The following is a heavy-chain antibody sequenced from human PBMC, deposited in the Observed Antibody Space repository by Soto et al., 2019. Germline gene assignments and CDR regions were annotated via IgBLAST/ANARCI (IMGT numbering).Heavy chain of an antibody. D-gene: IGHD3-3*01. Sequence: ASVKVSCKVSGYTLTELSMRWVRQAPGKGLEWMGGFDPEDGETIYAQKFQGRVTMTEDTSTDTAYMELSSLRSEDTAVYYCATGLTRSGPNGFDPWGQGTLVTVSS. CDR1: GYTLTELS. V-gene: IGHV1-24*01. CDR3: ATGLTRSGPNGFDP. CDR2: FDPEDGET. J-gene: IGHJ5*02.